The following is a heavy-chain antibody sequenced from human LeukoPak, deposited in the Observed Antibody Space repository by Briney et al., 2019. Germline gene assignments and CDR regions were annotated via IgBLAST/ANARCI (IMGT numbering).Heavy chain of an antibody. D-gene: IGHD3-22*01. Sequence: GGSLRLSCAASGFTFSSYAMHWVRQAPGKGLEWVAVISYDGSNKYYADSVKGRFTISRDNSKNTLYLQMNSLRAEDTAVYYCARESYDSSGYYFASRRYYFDYWGQGTLVTVSS. V-gene: IGHV3-30*04. CDR1: GFTFSSYA. CDR3: ARESYDSSGYYFASRRYYFDY. J-gene: IGHJ4*02. CDR2: ISYDGSNK.